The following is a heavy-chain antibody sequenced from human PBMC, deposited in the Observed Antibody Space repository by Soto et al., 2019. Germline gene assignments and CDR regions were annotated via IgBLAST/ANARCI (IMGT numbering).Heavy chain of an antibody. V-gene: IGHV5-10-1*01. CDR1: GYSFTSYW. D-gene: IGHD1-26*01. CDR2: IDPSDSYT. CDR3: ARLRWEPYYYYYGMDV. Sequence: PGESLKISCKGSGYSFTSYWISWVRQMPGKGLEWIGRIDPSDSYTNYSPSFQGHVTISADKSISTAYLQWSSLKASDTAMYYCARLRWEPYYYYYGMDVWGQGTTVTVSS. J-gene: IGHJ6*02.